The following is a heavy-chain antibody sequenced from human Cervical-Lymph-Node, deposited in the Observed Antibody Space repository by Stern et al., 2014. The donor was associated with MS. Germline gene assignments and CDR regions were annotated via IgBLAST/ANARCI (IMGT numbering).Heavy chain of an antibody. V-gene: IGHV2-5*01. J-gene: IGHJ4*02. CDR1: GFSLSTSGVG. D-gene: IGHD4-17*01. CDR3: PRALYGDYFDY. CDR2: MYWSDDK. Sequence: ESGPTLVKPTQTLTLTCTVSGFSLSTSGVGVGWIRQPPGKALEWLALMYWSDDKYYRPSLKNRLTISKDTSKNQVVLTLTNMDPVDTATYYCPRALYGDYFDYWGQGSLVTVSS.